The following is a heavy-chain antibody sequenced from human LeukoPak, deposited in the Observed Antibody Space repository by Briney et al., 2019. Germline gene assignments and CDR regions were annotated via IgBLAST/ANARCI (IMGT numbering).Heavy chain of an antibody. CDR2: IKQDGSEK. Sequence: GGSLRLSCAASGFTFSRYWMSWVRQAPGKGLEWVANIKQDGSEKYYVDSVKGRFTISRDNAKNSLYLQMNSLRAEDTAVYYCVRGVPKTSYYYYYMDVWGKGTTVTVSS. D-gene: IGHD4-11*01. V-gene: IGHV3-7*01. J-gene: IGHJ6*03. CDR1: GFTFSRYW. CDR3: VRGVPKTSYYYYYMDV.